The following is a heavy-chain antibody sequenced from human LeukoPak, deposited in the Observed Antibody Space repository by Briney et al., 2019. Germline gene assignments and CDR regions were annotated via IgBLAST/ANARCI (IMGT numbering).Heavy chain of an antibody. CDR2: MKGDGSLI. CDR1: GLTFGYFW. Sequence: GGSLRLSCAASGLTFGYFWMSWVRQAPGRGLHWVASMKGDGSLIHYVDSVKGRFTISRDNARNSLYLQMNSLRAEDTAIYFCARLFGGVTTFDYWGRGALVTVSS. J-gene: IGHJ4*02. D-gene: IGHD4-11*01. CDR3: ARLFGGVTTFDY. V-gene: IGHV3-7*01.